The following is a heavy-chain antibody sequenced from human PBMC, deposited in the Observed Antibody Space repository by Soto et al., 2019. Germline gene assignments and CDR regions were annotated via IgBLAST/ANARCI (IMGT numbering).Heavy chain of an antibody. D-gene: IGHD6-13*01. Sequence: SETLSLTCTVSGGSISSYYWSWIRQPPGKGLEWIGYIYYSGSTNYNPSLKSRVTISVDTSKNQFSLKLSSVTAADTAVYYCATDRGPSYCSSWYMNYYYYYGMDVQGQATTVTVSS. V-gene: IGHV4-59*01. CDR1: GGSISSYY. J-gene: IGHJ6*02. CDR2: IYYSGST. CDR3: ATDRGPSYCSSWYMNYYYYYGMDV.